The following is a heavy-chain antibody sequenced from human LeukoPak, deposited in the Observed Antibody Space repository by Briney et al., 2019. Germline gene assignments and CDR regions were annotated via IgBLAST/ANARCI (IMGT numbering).Heavy chain of an antibody. CDR1: GDSVSSNSAA. CDR3: ARDLCSSSSCPNNWIDP. CDR2: TYYRSKWYN. D-gene: IGHD2-2*01. V-gene: IGHV6-1*01. J-gene: IGHJ5*02. Sequence: SQILSLTCAISGDSVSSNSAAWNWIRQSPSRGLEWLGRTYYRSKWYNDYAISVKGRITINRDTSKNQFSLQLNSVTPEDTAVYYCARDLCSSSSCPNNWIDPWGQGTLVTVSS.